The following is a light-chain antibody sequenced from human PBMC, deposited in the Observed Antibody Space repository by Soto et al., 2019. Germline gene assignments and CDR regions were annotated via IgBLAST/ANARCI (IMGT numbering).Light chain of an antibody. V-gene: IGKV3-20*01. CDR1: QSVSSGF. CDR2: DAS. CDR3: QQYGSLPFT. Sequence: EIVLTQSPVTLSLSPGERATLSCRASQSVSSGFLAWYQQKPGQAPRLLIFDASRRATGIADRFSGSGSGIDFTLTVNRLEPGDCAVYYCQQYGSLPFTFGQGTRLEIK. J-gene: IGKJ5*01.